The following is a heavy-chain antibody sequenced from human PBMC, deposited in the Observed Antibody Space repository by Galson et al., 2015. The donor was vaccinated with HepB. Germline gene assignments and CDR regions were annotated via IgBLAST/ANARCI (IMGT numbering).Heavy chain of an antibody. CDR3: TTDQEYSSSSPIDFDY. V-gene: IGHV3-74*01. CDR1: GFTFSSYW. Sequence: SLRLSCAASGFTFSSYWMHWDRQAPGKGLVWVSRINSDGSSTSYADSVKGRFTISRDNAKNTLYLQMNSLRAEDTAVYYCTTDQEYSSSSPIDFDYWGQGTLVTVSS. CDR2: INSDGSST. J-gene: IGHJ4*02. D-gene: IGHD6-6*01.